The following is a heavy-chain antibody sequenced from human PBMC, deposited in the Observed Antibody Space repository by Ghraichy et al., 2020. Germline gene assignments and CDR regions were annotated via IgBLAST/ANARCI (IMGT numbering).Heavy chain of an antibody. Sequence: SVKVSCKASGATFSSYAINWVRQAPGQGLEWMGGIIPVFRRPHYAQKFQGRITIAADDDINTAYLELTGLKSDDTAMYYCARASGIQLWSRFDYWGQGTLVTVSS. CDR1: GATFSSYA. D-gene: IGHD5-18*01. CDR2: IIPVFRRP. V-gene: IGHV1-69*13. CDR3: ARASGIQLWSRFDY. J-gene: IGHJ4*02.